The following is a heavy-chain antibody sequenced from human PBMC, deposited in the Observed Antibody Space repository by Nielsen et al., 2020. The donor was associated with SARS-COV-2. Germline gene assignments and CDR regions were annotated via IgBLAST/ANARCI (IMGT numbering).Heavy chain of an antibody. V-gene: IGHV1-46*01. Sequence: ASVKVSCKASGYTFTSYYMHWVRQAPGQGLEWMGIINPSGGSTSYAQKFQGRVTMTRDTSTSTVYMELSSLRSEDTAVYYCARELSVDIVVVVAATRGDGGWFDPWGQGTLVTVSS. CDR3: ARELSVDIVVVVAATRGDGGWFDP. CDR2: INPSGGST. J-gene: IGHJ5*02. D-gene: IGHD2-15*01. CDR1: GYTFTSYY.